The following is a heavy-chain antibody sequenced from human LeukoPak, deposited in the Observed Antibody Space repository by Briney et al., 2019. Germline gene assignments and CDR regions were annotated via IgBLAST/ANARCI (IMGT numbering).Heavy chain of an antibody. D-gene: IGHD3-22*01. CDR1: GFTVSSNY. V-gene: IGHV3-53*05. CDR3: ARDYYDSSGYYALTYYFDY. J-gene: IGHJ4*02. CDR2: IYSGGST. Sequence: GGSLRLSCAASGFTVSSNYVSWVRQAPGKGLEWVSVIYSGGSTYYADSVKGRFTISRDNSKNTLFLQMNSLRAEDTAVYYCARDYYDSSGYYALTYYFDYWGQGTPVTVSS.